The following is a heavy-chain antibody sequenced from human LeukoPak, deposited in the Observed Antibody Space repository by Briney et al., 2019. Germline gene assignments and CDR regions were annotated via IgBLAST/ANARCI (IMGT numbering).Heavy chain of an antibody. V-gene: IGHV4-38-2*01. J-gene: IGHJ4*02. CDR1: GYSISSGYY. CDR2: IYHSEGT. CDR3: ARGRAVAGSGGN. Sequence: PSETLSLTCAVSGYSISSGYYWGWIRQPPGKGLEWIGSIYHSEGTYYNPSLKSRVTISVDTSKNQFSLKLSSVTAADTAVYYCARGRAVAGSGGNWGQGTLVTVSS. D-gene: IGHD6-19*01.